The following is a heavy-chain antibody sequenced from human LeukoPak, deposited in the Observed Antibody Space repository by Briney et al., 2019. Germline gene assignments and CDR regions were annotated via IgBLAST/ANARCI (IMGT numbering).Heavy chain of an antibody. D-gene: IGHD3-3*01. Sequence: PWGSLRLSCAAAGFTVSSNYMSWVRQAPGKGLEWVSIIYSGGRTYYADSVNGRFTISRDNSKNTLYLQMNSLRAEDTAVYYCARDLLEWYFDYWGQGTLVTVSS. J-gene: IGHJ4*02. V-gene: IGHV3-66*01. CDR3: ARDLLEWYFDY. CDR2: IYSGGRT. CDR1: GFTVSSNY.